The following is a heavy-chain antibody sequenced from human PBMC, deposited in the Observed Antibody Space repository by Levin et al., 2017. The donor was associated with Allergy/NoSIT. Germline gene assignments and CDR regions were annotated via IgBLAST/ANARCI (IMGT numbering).Heavy chain of an antibody. CDR3: ARDARTRSARWEVPAAATSEFDY. V-gene: IGHV1-18*01. CDR2: ISAYNGNT. CDR1: GYTFTSYG. J-gene: IGHJ4*02. D-gene: IGHD2-2*01. Sequence: ASVKVSCKASGYTFTSYGISWVRQAPGQGLEWMGWISAYNGNTNYAQKLQGRVTMTTDTSTSTAYMELRSLRSDDTAVYYCARDARTRSARWEVPAAATSEFDYWGQGTLVTVSS.